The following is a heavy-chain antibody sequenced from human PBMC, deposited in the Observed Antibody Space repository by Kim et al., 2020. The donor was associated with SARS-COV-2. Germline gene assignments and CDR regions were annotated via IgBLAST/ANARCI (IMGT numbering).Heavy chain of an antibody. D-gene: IGHD1-1*01. J-gene: IGHJ3*02. Sequence: GGSLRLSCAASGFTFSGSSMHWARQGPGKGLAWVVRIRRNANRYATAYAASGRGGFTISSDDSKNTVLLQMNNLKNEVTAVNYCTSVPATTSAFWDAFD. CDR2: IRRNANRYAT. CDR1: GFTFSGSS. CDR3: TSVPATTSAFWDAFD. V-gene: IGHV3-73*01.